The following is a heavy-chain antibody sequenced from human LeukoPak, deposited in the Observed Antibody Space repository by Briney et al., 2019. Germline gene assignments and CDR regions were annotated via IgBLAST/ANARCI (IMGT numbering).Heavy chain of an antibody. CDR3: AKEIDYNSGSLTNDY. CDR2: ISGSGGST. J-gene: IGHJ4*02. V-gene: IGHV3-23*01. Sequence: GGSLRLSCAASGFTFSIYAMSWVRQAPGKGLEWVSAISGSGGSTYYADSVKGRFTISRDNSKNTLYLQMNSLRAEDTAVYYCAKEIDYNSGSLTNDYWGQGTLVTVSS. CDR1: GFTFSIYA. D-gene: IGHD1-26*01.